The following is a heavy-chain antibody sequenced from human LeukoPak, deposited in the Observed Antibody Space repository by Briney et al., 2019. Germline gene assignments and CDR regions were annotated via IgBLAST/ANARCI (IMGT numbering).Heavy chain of an antibody. J-gene: IGHJ4*02. CDR1: GFTVSSNY. D-gene: IGHD3-10*01. V-gene: IGHV3-53*01. Sequence: GGSLRLSCAASGFTVSSNYMSWVRQAPGKGLEWVSVIYSGGSTYYADSEKGRFTISRDNSKNTLYLQMNSLRAEDTAVYYCARDQTVVGYYGSGSYESYFDYWGQGTLVTVSS. CDR2: IYSGGST. CDR3: ARDQTVVGYYGSGSYESYFDY.